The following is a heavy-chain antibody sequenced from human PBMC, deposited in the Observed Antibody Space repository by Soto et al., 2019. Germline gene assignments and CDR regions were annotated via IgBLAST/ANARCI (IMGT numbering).Heavy chain of an antibody. CDR1: GFTFSSYS. CDR3: AREWADYYDSSGYWDYFDY. J-gene: IGHJ4*02. V-gene: IGHV3-48*02. D-gene: IGHD3-22*01. Sequence: EVQLVESGGGLVQPGGSLRLSCAASGFTFSSYSMNWVRQAPGKGLEWVSYISSSSSTIYYADSVKGRFTISRDNAKNSLYLQMNSLRDEDTAVYNCAREWADYYDSSGYWDYFDYWGQGALVTVSS. CDR2: ISSSSSTI.